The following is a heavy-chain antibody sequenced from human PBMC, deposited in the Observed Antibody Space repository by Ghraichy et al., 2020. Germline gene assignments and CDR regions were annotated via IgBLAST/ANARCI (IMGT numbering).Heavy chain of an antibody. D-gene: IGHD5/OR15-5a*01. V-gene: IGHV3-30-3*01. CDR3: ARTPARSSVYRGYF. Sequence: GGSLRLSCAASGFNFSNYAMHWVRQAPGKGLEWVAYISYDGSYIYYADSVKGRFTISRDNSKNTLYVQMNSLRLEDTAVYYCARTPARSSVYRGYFWGQGAQVTVSS. J-gene: IGHJ4*02. CDR1: GFNFSNYA. CDR2: ISYDGSYI.